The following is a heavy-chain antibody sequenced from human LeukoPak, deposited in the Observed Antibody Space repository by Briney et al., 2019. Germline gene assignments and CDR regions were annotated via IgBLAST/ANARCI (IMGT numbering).Heavy chain of an antibody. V-gene: IGHV1-2*04. CDR1: GYTFTGYY. D-gene: IGHD6-19*01. J-gene: IGHJ4*02. CDR2: INPNSGGT. Sequence: GASVKVSCKASGYTFTGYYMHWVRQAPGQGLEWMGWINPNSGGTNYAQKFQGWVTMTRDTSISTAYMELSRLRSDDTAVYYCAREGVAGTKCYFDYWGQGTLVTVSS. CDR3: AREGVAGTKCYFDY.